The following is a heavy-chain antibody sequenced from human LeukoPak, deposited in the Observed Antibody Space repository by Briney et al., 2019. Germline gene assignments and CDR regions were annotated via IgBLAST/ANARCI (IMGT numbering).Heavy chain of an antibody. J-gene: IGHJ6*02. V-gene: IGHV4-59*01. Sequence: WETLTLTCTASGGTISSYYWSWIRQPPGKGLEWIGYINYSGSTNYNPSLKSRVTISVDTSTNQFSLKLSSVTAADTAVYYTARGRDPPPVHDYYYYGVDVCGQGAPVSVSS. D-gene: IGHD4-17*01. CDR2: INYSGST. CDR1: GGTISSYY. CDR3: ARGRDPPPVHDYYYYGVDV.